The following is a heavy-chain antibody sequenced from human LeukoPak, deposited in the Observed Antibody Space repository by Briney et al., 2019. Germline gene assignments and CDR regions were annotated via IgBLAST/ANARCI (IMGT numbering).Heavy chain of an antibody. V-gene: IGHV3-7*01. J-gene: IGHJ5*02. D-gene: IGHD6-13*01. Sequence: GGSLRLSCAASGFTFSSYWMSWVRQAPGKGLEGVANIKQDGSEKYYVDSVKGRFTISRDNAKNSLYLQMNSLRAEDTAVYYCARDLAAAGILNWFDPWGQGTLVTVSS. CDR3: ARDLAAAGILNWFDP. CDR1: GFTFSSYW. CDR2: IKQDGSEK.